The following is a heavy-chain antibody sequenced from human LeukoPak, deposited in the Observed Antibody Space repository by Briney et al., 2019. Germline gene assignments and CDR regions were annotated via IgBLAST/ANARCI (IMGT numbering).Heavy chain of an antibody. CDR2: IDHDGSDT. CDR3: VRGGPSTWS. Sequence: GGSLRLSCAASGFTFKLYWMHWVRQVPGRGPVWVSRIDHDGSDTIYADSVRGRFTISRDDAKNTLYLQMNNLRAEDTAVYYCVRGGPSTWSWGQGTLVTVSS. J-gene: IGHJ5*02. CDR1: GFTFKLYW. D-gene: IGHD2-15*01. V-gene: IGHV3-74*01.